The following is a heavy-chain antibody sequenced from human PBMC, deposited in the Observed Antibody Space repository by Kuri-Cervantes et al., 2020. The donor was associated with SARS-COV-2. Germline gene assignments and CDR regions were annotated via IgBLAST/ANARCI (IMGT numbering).Heavy chain of an antibody. J-gene: IGHJ6*03. CDR3: ARDLTLSSGGYYYYYYMDV. CDR1: GFTFSGYA. CDR2: ISYDGSNK. D-gene: IGHD6-6*01. V-gene: IGHV3-30-3*01. Sequence: GGSLRLSCAASGFTFSGYAMHWVRQAPGKGLEWVAVISYDGSNKYYADSVKGRFTISRDNSKNTLYLQMNSLRAEDTAVYYCARDLTLSSGGYYYYYYMDVWGKGTTVAVSS.